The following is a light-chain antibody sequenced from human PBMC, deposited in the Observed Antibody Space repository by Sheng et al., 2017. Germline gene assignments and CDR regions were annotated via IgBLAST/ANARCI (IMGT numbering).Light chain of an antibody. CDR2: ASS. Sequence: DIQMTQSPSSLSASVGDRVTITCRASQGISRSLNWYQQKPGKAPKLLIYASSTLESGVPSRFSGSGSGSDFTLTISSLQPEDFATYYCQQSYNSPLWTFGQGTKVEIK. CDR3: QQSYNSPLWT. V-gene: IGKV1-39*01. CDR1: QGISRS. J-gene: IGKJ1*01.